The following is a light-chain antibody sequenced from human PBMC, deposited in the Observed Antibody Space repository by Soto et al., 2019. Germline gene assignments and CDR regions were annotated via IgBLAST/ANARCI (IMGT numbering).Light chain of an antibody. CDR1: QSVRSRY. J-gene: IGKJ5*01. CDR3: QQYGNSPIT. CDR2: GAS. V-gene: IGKV3-20*01. Sequence: ETVLREAPGALSLSAGERATLSCRASQSVRSRYLAWYQQKPGQAPRLLISGASSRATGIPDRFSGSGSGTDFTLSVSRLEPEDFALYYCQQYGNSPITFGQGTRLEIK.